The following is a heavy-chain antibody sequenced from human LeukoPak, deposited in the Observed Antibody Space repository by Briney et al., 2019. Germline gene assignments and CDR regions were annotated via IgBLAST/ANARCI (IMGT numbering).Heavy chain of an antibody. CDR2: ISYSGST. V-gene: IGHV4-59*01. Sequence: PSETLSLTCSVSGGSFNNYYWTWIRRPPGKGLEWIGYISYSGSTNQNPSLKSRITMSIDTSKNQFSLELSSVTAADTAVYFCARGGYGYGHPYDYWGQGTLVTVSS. CDR3: ARGGYGYGHPYDY. CDR1: GGSFNNYY. D-gene: IGHD5-18*01. J-gene: IGHJ4*02.